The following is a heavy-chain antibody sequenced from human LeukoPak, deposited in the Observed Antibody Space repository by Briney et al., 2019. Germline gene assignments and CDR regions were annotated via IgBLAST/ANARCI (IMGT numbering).Heavy chain of an antibody. D-gene: IGHD3-9*01. J-gene: IGHJ4*02. V-gene: IGHV3-20*04. CDR3: ARVTYDILTDTIDY. Sequence: GRSLTLSCAPSAPMSDAYGISWVRQPPGEGLGWVTCINWNGGNTGYAASVKGPFPISRHNAKNSLYLQMNSLRAEATALYYCARVTYDILTDTIDYWGQGTLVTVSS. CDR2: INWNGGNT. CDR1: APMSDAYG.